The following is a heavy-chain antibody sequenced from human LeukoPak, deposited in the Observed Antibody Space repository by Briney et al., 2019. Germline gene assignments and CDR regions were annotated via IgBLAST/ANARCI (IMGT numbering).Heavy chain of an antibody. CDR3: ARDRPGRGVRDAFDI. V-gene: IGHV4-30-4*07. CDR2: IYYSGPT. Sequence: SETLSLTCAVSGGSISTGGNCWGWVRQPPGMGRESIGYIYYSGPTYYHPSLKGGLTISVDTPKNQLSLKLSSVTAAATAVYYCARDRPGRGVRDAFDIWGQGTMVTVSS. D-gene: IGHD3-10*01. J-gene: IGHJ3*02. CDR1: GGSISTGGNC.